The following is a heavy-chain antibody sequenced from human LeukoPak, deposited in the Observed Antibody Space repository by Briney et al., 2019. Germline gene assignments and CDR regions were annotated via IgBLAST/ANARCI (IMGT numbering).Heavy chain of an antibody. V-gene: IGHV4-38-2*02. Sequence: SETLSLTCTVSGYSISNGYYWGWIRPPPGKALEWIGSVYHSGSTYYNPSLKSRVTISVDTSKNQFSLKLTSVHAADTAVYYCARGRGSYYYYFDYWGQGTLVTVSS. CDR2: VYHSGST. CDR1: GYSISNGYY. D-gene: IGHD1-26*01. CDR3: ARGRGSYYYYFDY. J-gene: IGHJ4*02.